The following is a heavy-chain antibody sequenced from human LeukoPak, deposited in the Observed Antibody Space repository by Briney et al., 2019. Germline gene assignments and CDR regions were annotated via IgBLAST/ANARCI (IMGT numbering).Heavy chain of an antibody. D-gene: IGHD2/OR15-2a*01. J-gene: IGHJ4*02. Sequence: GGSLRLSCAASGNYWMHWVRQAPGKGLVWVSHVNSDGSWTSYADSVKGRFTISKDNAKNTVYLQMNSLKAEDTAVYYCVSFYETYWGRGTLVTVSS. CDR3: VSFYETY. CDR2: VNSDGSWT. V-gene: IGHV3-74*01. CDR1: GNYW.